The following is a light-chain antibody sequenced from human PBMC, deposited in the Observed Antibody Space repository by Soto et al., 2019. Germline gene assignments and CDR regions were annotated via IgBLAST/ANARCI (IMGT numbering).Light chain of an antibody. CDR1: SDDIAYYNY. Sequence: QSALTQPASVSGSPGQSITISCTGTSDDIAYYNYVSWYQHHPGKAPKLIIYAVTNRPSGVSNRFSGSKSANTASLTISGRQADDEAHYYCSSYTTSSTLVFGPGTKLAVL. V-gene: IGLV2-14*01. J-gene: IGLJ1*01. CDR3: SSYTTSSTLV. CDR2: AVT.